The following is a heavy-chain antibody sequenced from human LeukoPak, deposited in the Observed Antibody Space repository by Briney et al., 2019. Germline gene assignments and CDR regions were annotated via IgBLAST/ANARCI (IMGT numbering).Heavy chain of an antibody. J-gene: IGHJ6*03. CDR2: IYTSGST. D-gene: IGHD6-13*01. V-gene: IGHV4-4*07. CDR3: ARDDQYSSGWYSPRDYYYMDV. Sequence: PSETLSLTCTVSGGSISSYYWSWIRQPAGKGLEWIGRIYTSGSTNYNPSLKSRVTMSVDTSKNQFSLKLSSVTAADTAVYYCARDDQYSSGWYSPRDYYYMDVWGKGTTVTVSS. CDR1: GGSISSYY.